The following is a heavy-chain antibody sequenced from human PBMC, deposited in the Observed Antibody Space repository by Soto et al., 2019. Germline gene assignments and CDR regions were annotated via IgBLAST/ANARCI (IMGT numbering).Heavy chain of an antibody. V-gene: IGHV1-46*01. CDR3: ARGLYLGDQ. CDR1: GYIFTNYY. CDR2: INPNGGSP. Sequence: QVQLVQSGAEVKKPGASVNISCKASGYIFTNYYIHWVRQAPGQGLEWMGIINPNGGSPNYALKFQGRITLTRDTSTSTGYMDLSSLRSEDTAVYYCARGLYLGDQWGQGTLVTVSS. J-gene: IGHJ5*02. D-gene: IGHD3-16*01.